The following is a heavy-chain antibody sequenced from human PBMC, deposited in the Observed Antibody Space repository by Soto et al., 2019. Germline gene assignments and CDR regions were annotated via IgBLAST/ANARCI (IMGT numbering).Heavy chain of an antibody. D-gene: IGHD4-17*01. CDR1: GGSFSGHY. V-gene: IGHV4-34*01. CDR2: INPSGST. CDR3: ARAVYTVSTGYSYFHY. Sequence: PSETLSLTCGVYGGSFSGHYWSWIRQPPGKGLEWIGEINPSGSTKYNPSLKSRVTISADTSQNQFSLKLTSLTAADTAVFYCARAVYTVSTGYSYFHYWGQGTLVTVSS. J-gene: IGHJ4*02.